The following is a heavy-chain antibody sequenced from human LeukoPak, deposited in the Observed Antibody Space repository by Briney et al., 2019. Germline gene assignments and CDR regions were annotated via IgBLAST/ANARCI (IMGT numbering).Heavy chain of an antibody. D-gene: IGHD3-22*01. V-gene: IGHV4-30-2*01. J-gene: IGHJ4*02. CDR3: ARHYYDSSGYPTFDY. CDR1: GGSISSDGYY. Sequence: SQTLSLTCTVSGGSISSDGYYWSWIRQPPGKGLEWIGHIYHSGSTNYNPSLKSRVTISVDTSKNQFSLKLSSVTAADTAVYCCARHYYDSSGYPTFDYWGQGTLVTVSS. CDR2: IYHSGST.